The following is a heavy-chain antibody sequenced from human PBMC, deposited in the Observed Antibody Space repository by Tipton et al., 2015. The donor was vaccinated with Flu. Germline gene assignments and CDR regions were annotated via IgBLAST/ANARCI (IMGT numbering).Heavy chain of an antibody. CDR1: GGSISSSTFY. D-gene: IGHD3-22*01. Sequence: PSLTCTVSGGSISSSTFYWGWIRQPPGKGLGWIGSVHYSGSTYYNPSLKSRVTISVDTSKNQFSLKLSSVTAADTAVYYCARDDSGFNDYWGPGTLVTVSS. CDR2: VHYSGST. J-gene: IGHJ4*02. CDR3: ARDDSGFNDY. V-gene: IGHV4-39*07.